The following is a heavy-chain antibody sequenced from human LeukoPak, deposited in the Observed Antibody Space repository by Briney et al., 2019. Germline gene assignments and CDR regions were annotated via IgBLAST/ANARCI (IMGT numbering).Heavy chain of an antibody. V-gene: IGHV4-31*03. J-gene: IGHJ4*02. CDR2: IYYSGST. CDR1: GGSTSSGGYY. D-gene: IGHD6-13*01. CDR3: TRSKGIAAAGNNFDY. Sequence: SETLSLTCTVSGGSTSSGGYYWSWIRQHPGMGLEWIGYIYYSGSTYYNPSLKSRVTISVDTSKSQFSLKLSSVTAADTAVYYCTRSKGIAAAGNNFDYWGQGTLVTVSS.